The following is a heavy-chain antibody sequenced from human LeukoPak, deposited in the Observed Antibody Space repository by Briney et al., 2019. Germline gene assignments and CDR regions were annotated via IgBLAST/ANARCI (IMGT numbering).Heavy chain of an antibody. CDR3: ASNYYGSGSLDY. J-gene: IGHJ4*02. V-gene: IGHV4-4*07. Sequence: SETLSLTCTVSGGSISSYYWSWIRQPAGKGLEWIGRIYTSGSTNYNPSLKSRVTMPVDTSKNQFSLKLHTMISAAASVYYCASNYYGSGSLDYWGQGNLVTVSS. CDR1: GGSISSYY. D-gene: IGHD3-10*01. CDR2: IYTSGST.